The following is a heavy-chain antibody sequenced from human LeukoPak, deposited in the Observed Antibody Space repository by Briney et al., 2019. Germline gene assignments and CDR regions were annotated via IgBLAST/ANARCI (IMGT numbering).Heavy chain of an antibody. V-gene: IGHV1-18*04. J-gene: IGHJ4*02. CDR3: ARDGAVRGVVDY. CDR1: GYTFTGYY. Sequence: ASVKVSCKASGYTFTGYYTHWVRQAPGQGLEWMGWISTYSGDTNYAQKLQGRITMTTDTSTSTAYMELRSLRSDDTAVYYCARDGAVRGVVDYWGQGTLVTVSS. CDR2: ISTYSGDT. D-gene: IGHD3-10*01.